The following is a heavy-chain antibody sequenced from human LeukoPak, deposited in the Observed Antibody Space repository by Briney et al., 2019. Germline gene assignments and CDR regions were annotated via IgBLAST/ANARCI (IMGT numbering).Heavy chain of an antibody. V-gene: IGHV3-7*01. Sequence: PGGSLRLSCTASGFTFSTYWMSWVRQAPGKGLEWVANIMQDGSEQYYVDSVKGRFTISRDNAKNSLYLQMNSLRAEDTAVYYCARGRTVSDYWGQGTLVTVSS. CDR3: ARGRTVSDY. D-gene: IGHD4-11*01. CDR1: GFTFSTYW. J-gene: IGHJ4*02. CDR2: IMQDGSEQ.